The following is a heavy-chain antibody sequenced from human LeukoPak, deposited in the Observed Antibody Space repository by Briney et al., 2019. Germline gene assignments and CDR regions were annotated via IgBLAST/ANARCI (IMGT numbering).Heavy chain of an antibody. CDR3: ARDRSDWNYSCGDY. D-gene: IGHD1-7*01. V-gene: IGHV1-69*04. CDR1: GGTFSIYA. J-gene: IGHJ4*02. CDR2: IIPILGIS. Sequence: GASVKVSCKASGGTFSIYAISWVRQAPGQGLEWMGRIIPILGISNYAQKFQGRVTITADKSTSTAYMELRSLRSDDTAVYYCARDRSDWNYSCGDYWGQGTLVTVSS.